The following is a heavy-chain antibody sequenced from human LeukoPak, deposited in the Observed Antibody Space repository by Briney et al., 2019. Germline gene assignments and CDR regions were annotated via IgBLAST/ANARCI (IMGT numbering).Heavy chain of an antibody. V-gene: IGHV4-59*01. Sequence: SETLSLTCAVYGGSFSGYYWSWIRQPPGKGLEWIGYIYYSGSTNYNPSLKSRVTISVDTSKNQFSLKLSSVTAADTAVYYCARSGYSDAFDIWGQGTMVTVSS. J-gene: IGHJ3*02. CDR2: IYYSGST. D-gene: IGHD2-15*01. CDR3: ARSGYSDAFDI. CDR1: GGSFSGYY.